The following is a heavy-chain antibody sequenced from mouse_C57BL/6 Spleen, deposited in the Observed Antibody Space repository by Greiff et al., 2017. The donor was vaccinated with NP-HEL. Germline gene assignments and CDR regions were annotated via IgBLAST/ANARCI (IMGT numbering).Heavy chain of an antibody. CDR3: ARGGYYGSSYWYFDV. V-gene: IGHV1-54*01. J-gene: IGHJ1*03. CDR2: INPGSGGT. D-gene: IGHD1-1*01. Sequence: VQLQQSGAELVRPGTSVKVSCKASGYALTNYLIEWVKQRPGQGLEWIGVINPGSGGTNYNEKFKGKATLTADKSSSTAYMQLSSLTSEDSAVYFCARGGYYGSSYWYFDVWGTGTTVTVSS. CDR1: GYALTNYL.